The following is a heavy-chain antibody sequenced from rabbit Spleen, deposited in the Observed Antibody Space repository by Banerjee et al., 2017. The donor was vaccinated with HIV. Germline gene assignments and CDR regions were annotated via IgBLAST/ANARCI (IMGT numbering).Heavy chain of an antibody. D-gene: IGHD8-1*01. Sequence: QEQLEESGGGLVQPEGSLTLTCAVSGFSLSNKYFMCWVRQAPGKGLEWIGCINTGSGSAYYASWAKGRFTISKTSSTTVTLQMTSLTAADTATYFCARDYVGGISYDDLNLWGPGTLVTVS. CDR1: GFSLSNKYF. J-gene: IGHJ4*01. V-gene: IGHV1S45*01. CDR2: INTGSGSA. CDR3: ARDYVGGISYDDLNL.